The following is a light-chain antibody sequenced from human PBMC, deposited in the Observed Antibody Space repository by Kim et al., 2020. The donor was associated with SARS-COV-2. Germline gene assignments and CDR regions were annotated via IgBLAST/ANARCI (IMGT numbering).Light chain of an antibody. V-gene: IGKV1-39*01. Sequence: ASVGDRVTITCRARQSISSYLNWYQQKPGKAPKLLIYAASSLQSGVPSRFSGSGSGTDFTLIISSLQPEDFATYYCQQSYSTPRTFGQGTKVDIK. CDR3: QQSYSTPRT. J-gene: IGKJ1*01. CDR1: QSISSY. CDR2: AAS.